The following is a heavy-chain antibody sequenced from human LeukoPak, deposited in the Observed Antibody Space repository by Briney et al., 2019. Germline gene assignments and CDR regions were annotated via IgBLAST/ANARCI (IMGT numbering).Heavy chain of an antibody. CDR1: GFMFSSYG. Sequence: PGGSLRLSCAASGFMFSSYGMNWVRQAPGRRLEWVSYISPSSDSIYYADSLKGRFTISRDNSKNTLYLQVNSLRAEDTAVYHCAKGDKKYYFQYWGQGILVTVSS. V-gene: IGHV3-48*01. CDR2: ISPSSDSI. CDR3: AKGDKKYYFQY. J-gene: IGHJ4*02.